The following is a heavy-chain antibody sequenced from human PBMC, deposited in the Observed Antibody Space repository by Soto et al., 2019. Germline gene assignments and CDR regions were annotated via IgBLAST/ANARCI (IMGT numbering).Heavy chain of an antibody. D-gene: IGHD2-2*01. CDR2: ISYDGSNK. CDR3: AKRGPAARRYYFDY. Sequence: PGGSLQLSCAAAGFTFCSYVMHWVRQAPGKGLEWVAVISYDGSNKYYADSVKGRFTISRDNSKNTLYLQMNSLRAEDTAVYYCAKRGPAARRYYFDYSGQGT. J-gene: IGHJ4*02. CDR1: GFTFCSYV. V-gene: IGHV3-30*18.